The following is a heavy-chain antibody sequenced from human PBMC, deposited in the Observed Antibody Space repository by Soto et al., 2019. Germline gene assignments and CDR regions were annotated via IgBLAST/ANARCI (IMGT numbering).Heavy chain of an antibody. CDR3: AKDILARFGELFVFDY. D-gene: IGHD3-10*01. J-gene: IGHJ4*02. Sequence: GGSLRLSCAASGFTFDDYAMHWVRQAPGKGLEWVSGISWNSGSIGYADSVKGRFTISSDNAKNSLYLQMNSLRAEDTALYYCAKDILARFGELFVFDYWGQGTLVTVSS. CDR1: GFTFDDYA. V-gene: IGHV3-9*01. CDR2: ISWNSGSI.